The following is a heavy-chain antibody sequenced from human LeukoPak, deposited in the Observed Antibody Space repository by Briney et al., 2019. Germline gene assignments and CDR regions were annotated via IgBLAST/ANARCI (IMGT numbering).Heavy chain of an antibody. CDR1: GFTFSSYG. Sequence: GGSLRLSCAASGFTFSSYGMHWVRQAPGKGLEWVAVISYDGSNKYYADSVKGRFTISRGNSKNTLYLQMNSLRAEDAALYYCAKNRVIFNWNYAYYFDYWGQGTLVTVSS. V-gene: IGHV3-30*18. CDR3: AKNRVIFNWNYAYYFDY. CDR2: ISYDGSNK. J-gene: IGHJ4*02. D-gene: IGHD1-7*01.